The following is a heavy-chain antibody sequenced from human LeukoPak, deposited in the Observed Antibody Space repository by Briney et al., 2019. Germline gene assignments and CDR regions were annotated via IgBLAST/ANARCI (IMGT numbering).Heavy chain of an antibody. CDR3: ARDKTYGYNL. CDR1: GFDFSGYW. J-gene: IGHJ5*02. V-gene: IGHV3-74*01. CDR2: IKGDGSST. Sequence: GGSLRLSCAASGFDFSGYWMHWVRQDAGKGLVWVSRIKGDGSSTTYADSVKGRFTISRDNAKNTVYLQMNSLRAEDTAVYYCARDKTYGYNLWGQGTRVTVS. D-gene: IGHD5-18*01.